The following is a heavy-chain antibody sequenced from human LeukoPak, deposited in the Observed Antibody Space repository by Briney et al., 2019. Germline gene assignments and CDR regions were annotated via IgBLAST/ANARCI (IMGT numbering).Heavy chain of an antibody. V-gene: IGHV3-23*01. CDR2: IGYNGEFI. CDR3: AKRERYSDARATDFDY. D-gene: IGHD1-26*01. Sequence: PGGSLRLSCAASGFTFSTYAMTWVRQAPGKGLEWVSSIGYNGEFIWYADSVKGRFTISRDNSKNTVYLQMHGLRVEDTAVYYCAKRERYSDARATDFDYWGQGTLVTVSS. CDR1: GFTFSTYA. J-gene: IGHJ4*02.